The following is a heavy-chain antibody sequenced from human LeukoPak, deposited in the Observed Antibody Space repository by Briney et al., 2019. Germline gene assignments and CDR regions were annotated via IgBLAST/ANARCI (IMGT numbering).Heavy chain of an antibody. CDR2: FDPDDGEA. Sequence: ASVKVSCKVSVYTLTELSMHWVRQAPGKGLEWMGGFDPDDGEALYAQQFQGRVTMTEDTSTDTVYMELSSLRSEDTAVYYCAIDCYASGNYYNGPHNWGPGTLVTVSS. D-gene: IGHD3-10*01. CDR3: AIDCYASGNYYNGPHN. J-gene: IGHJ4*02. CDR1: VYTLTELS. V-gene: IGHV1-24*01.